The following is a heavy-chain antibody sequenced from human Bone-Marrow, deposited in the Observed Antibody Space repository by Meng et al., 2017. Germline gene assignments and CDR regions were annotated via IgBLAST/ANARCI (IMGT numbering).Heavy chain of an antibody. CDR1: GFTVSSNY. D-gene: IGHD3/OR15-3a*01. V-gene: IGHV3-74*01. CDR2: INDDGSST. CDR3: ARDLNWVVWDY. J-gene: IGHJ4*02. Sequence: VQLVETGGGLIQPGGSLRLSGAASGFTVSSNYMSWVRQAPGKGLVWVSRINDDGSSTTYTDSVRGRFTISRDNAKNTLYLQMNSLRAEDTAVYYCARDLNWVVWDYWGQGTLVTVSS.